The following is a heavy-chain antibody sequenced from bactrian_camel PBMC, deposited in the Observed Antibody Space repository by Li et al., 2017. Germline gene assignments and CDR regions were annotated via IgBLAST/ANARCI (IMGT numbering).Heavy chain of an antibody. CDR2: IHVGSDNT. CDR3: AAEWLGLTTMWTPSEYKY. J-gene: IGHJ4*01. Sequence: VQLVESGGSSVQAGRSLTLSCASSGYTATSHCMGWFRQIPGNEREGVAVIHVGSDNTAYGDSVKGRFTISQDNAKNTVYLQMNSLKPDDTAVYYCAAEWLGLTTMWTPSEYKYWGQGTQVTV. V-gene: IGHV3S40*01. D-gene: IGHD2*01. CDR1: GYTATSHC.